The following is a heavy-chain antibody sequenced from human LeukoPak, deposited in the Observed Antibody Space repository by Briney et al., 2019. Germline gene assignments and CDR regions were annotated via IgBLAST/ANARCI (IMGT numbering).Heavy chain of an antibody. CDR2: IYYSGST. CDR1: GDSFSSGDYY. D-gene: IGHD2-15*01. Sequence: SQTLSLTCTVSGDSFSSGDYYMSWIRQPPGKGLEWIGYIYYSGSTNYNPSLKSRVTISVDTSKNQFSLKLSSVTAADTAVYYCARGRVNCSGGSCYHTHDAFDIWGQGTMVTVSS. CDR3: ARGRVNCSGGSCYHTHDAFDI. V-gene: IGHV4-61*08. J-gene: IGHJ3*02.